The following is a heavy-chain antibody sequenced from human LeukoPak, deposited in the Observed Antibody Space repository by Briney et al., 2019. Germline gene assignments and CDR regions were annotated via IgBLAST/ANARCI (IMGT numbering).Heavy chain of an antibody. V-gene: IGHV1-2*02. CDR1: GYTFTGYY. CDR2: INPNSGGT. D-gene: IGHD3-10*01. CDR3: ARVISRGYYADD. J-gene: IGHJ4*02. Sequence: ASVKVSCKASGYTFTGYYMPWVRQAPGQGLEWMGWINPNSGGTNYAQKFQGRVTMTRDTSISTAYMELSRLRSDDTAVYYCARVISRGYYADDWGQGTLVTVSS.